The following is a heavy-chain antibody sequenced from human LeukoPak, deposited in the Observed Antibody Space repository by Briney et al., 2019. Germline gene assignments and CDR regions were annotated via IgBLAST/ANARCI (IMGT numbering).Heavy chain of an antibody. CDR2: MNPNSGNT. J-gene: IGHJ5*02. CDR1: GYTFTSYD. D-gene: IGHD6-13*01. V-gene: IGHV1-8*01. Sequence: ASVKVSCKASGYTFTSYDINWVRQATGQGLEWVGWMNPNSGNTGYAQKFQGRVTMTRNTSISTAYMELSSLRSEDTAVYYCARVHSSSWYEGVDWFDPWGQGTLVTVSS. CDR3: ARVHSSSWYEGVDWFDP.